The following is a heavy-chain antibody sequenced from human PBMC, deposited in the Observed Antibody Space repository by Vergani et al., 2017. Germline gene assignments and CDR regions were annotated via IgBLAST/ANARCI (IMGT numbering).Heavy chain of an antibody. CDR1: GVSITRGNY. D-gene: IGHD3-22*01. CDR2: VFHLGT. Sequence: QVQLQESGPGLLKTSETLSLTCNVSGVSITRGNYWGWVRQSPGTGLEWIASVFHLGTVYNPSLRSRVRISIDAYNVLSLRLQSVTAADTAVYFCVRDLYSRGPFDVWGQGSLVTVSS. CDR3: VRDLYSRGPFDV. J-gene: IGHJ4*01. V-gene: IGHV4-38-2*02.